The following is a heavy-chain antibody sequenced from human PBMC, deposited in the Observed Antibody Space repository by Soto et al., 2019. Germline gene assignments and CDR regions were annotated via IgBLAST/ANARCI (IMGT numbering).Heavy chain of an antibody. J-gene: IGHJ6*02. Sequence: EVQLVESGGGLVQPGGSLRLSCAASGFTVSSNYMSWVRQAPGKGLEWVSVIYSGGSTYYADSVKGRFTISRDNSKNTLYLQMNSLRAEDTAVYYCARDTPLRYYYGMDVWAKGPRSPSP. CDR3: ARDTPLRYYYGMDV. CDR1: GFTVSSNY. V-gene: IGHV3-66*01. CDR2: IYSGGST.